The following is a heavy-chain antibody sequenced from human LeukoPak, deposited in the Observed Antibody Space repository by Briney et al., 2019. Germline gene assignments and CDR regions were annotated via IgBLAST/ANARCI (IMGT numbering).Heavy chain of an antibody. J-gene: IGHJ3*02. CDR2: INPNSGGT. Sequence: ASVKVSCKASGYTFTGYYMHWVRQAPGQGLEWMGWINPNSGGTNYAQKFQGRVTMTRDTSITTAYMELSRLRSDDTAVYYCARASVVVTADPDAFDMWGQGTLVTVSS. CDR3: ARASVVVTADPDAFDM. V-gene: IGHV1-2*02. D-gene: IGHD2-21*02. CDR1: GYTFTGYY.